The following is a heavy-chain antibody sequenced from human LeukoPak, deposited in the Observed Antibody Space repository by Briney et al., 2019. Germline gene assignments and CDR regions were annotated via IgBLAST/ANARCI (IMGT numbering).Heavy chain of an antibody. CDR2: INTNTGNP. D-gene: IGHD5-24*01. J-gene: IGHJ4*02. V-gene: IGHV7-4-1*02. CDR1: GYTFTSYA. CDR3: PRGSQRGLQWDVVY. Sequence: ASVKVSCKASGYTFTSYAMNWVRQAPGQGLEWMGWINTNTGNPTYAQGFTGRFVFSLDTSVSTAYLQISSLKAEDTAVYYCPRGSQRGLQWDVVYWGQGTLVTVSS.